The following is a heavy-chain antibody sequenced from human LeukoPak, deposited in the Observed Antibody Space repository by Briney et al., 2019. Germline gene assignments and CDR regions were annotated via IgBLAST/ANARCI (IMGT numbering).Heavy chain of an antibody. CDR3: AKGSKEVLFTRDHYMDV. CDR2: ISYDGSNK. CDR1: GFTFSSYW. V-gene: IGHV3-30*18. D-gene: IGHD3-3*01. Sequence: GGSLRLSCAASGFTFSSYWMHWVRQAPGKGLEWVAVISYDGSNKYYADSVKGRFTISRDNSKNTLYLQMNSLRAEDTAVYYCAKGSKEVLFTRDHYMDVWGKGTTVTISS. J-gene: IGHJ6*03.